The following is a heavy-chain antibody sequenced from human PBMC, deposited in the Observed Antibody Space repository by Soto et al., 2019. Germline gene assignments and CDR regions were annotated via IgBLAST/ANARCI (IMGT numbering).Heavy chain of an antibody. V-gene: IGHV3-23*04. CDR3: AKDEGVVRNNYPTLDDLDI. D-gene: IGHD4-4*01. CDR2: ISGSGGSA. CDR1: GFTFANYA. J-gene: IGHJ3*02. Sequence: EVQLVESGGGLIQPGGSLTLSCAASGFTFANYAMSWVRQAPGKGLHWVSAISGSGGSASYVDSVKGRFFISRDNSKNTVYLQMNSLRAEDTAVYYCAKDEGVVRNNYPTLDDLDIWGQGTTVTVSS.